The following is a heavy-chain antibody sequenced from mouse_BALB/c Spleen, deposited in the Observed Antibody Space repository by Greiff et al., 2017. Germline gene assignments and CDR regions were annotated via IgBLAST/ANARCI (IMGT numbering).Heavy chain of an antibody. CDR1: GFNIKDSY. D-gene: IGHD1-1*01. J-gene: IGHJ2*01. CDR3: ARSGILAVATEDYFDY. V-gene: IGHV1-69*02. CDR2: IDPYDSET. Sequence: QVQLQQSGAELVKPGASVKLSCTASGFNIKDSYMHWVKQRPEQGLEWIGRIDPYDSETHYNQKFKDKAILTVDKSSSTAYMQLSSLTSEDSAVYYCARSGILAVATEDYFDYWGQGTTLTVSS.